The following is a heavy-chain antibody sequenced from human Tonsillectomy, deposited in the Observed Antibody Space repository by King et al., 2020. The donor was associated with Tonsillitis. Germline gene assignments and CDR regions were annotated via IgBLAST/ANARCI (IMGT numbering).Heavy chain of an antibody. J-gene: IGHJ4*02. Sequence: VQLVESGGGLVQPGGSLRLSCAASGFTFSTYAMSWVRQAPGKGLEWVSAISGSGGSTYYSDSVKGRFTISRDNSKNTLYLQMNSLRAEDTAIYYCAKHPGVGGYYYGDCWGQGTLVTVSS. D-gene: IGHD1-26*01. CDR3: AKHPGVGGYYYGDC. CDR1: GFTFSTYA. CDR2: ISGSGGST. V-gene: IGHV3-23*04.